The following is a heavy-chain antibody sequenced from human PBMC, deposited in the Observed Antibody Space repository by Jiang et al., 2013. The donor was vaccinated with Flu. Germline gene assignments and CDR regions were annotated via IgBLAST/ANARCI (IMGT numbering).Heavy chain of an antibody. V-gene: IGHV6-1*01. D-gene: IGHD5-18*01. Sequence: SQTLSLTCAISGDSVSSNSASWNWIRQSPSRGLERLGKTFYRSRWYNDYAASVKSRITISPDTSKNQFSLQLNSVTPEDTAVYYCARDGYTDGSNDGFDIWGQGTMVTVSS. CDR1: GDSVSSNSAS. J-gene: IGHJ3*02. CDR3: ARDGYTDGSNDGFDI. CDR2: TFYRSRWYN.